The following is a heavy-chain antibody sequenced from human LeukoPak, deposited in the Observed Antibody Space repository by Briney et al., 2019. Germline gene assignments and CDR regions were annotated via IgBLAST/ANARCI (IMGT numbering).Heavy chain of an antibody. J-gene: IGHJ3*02. V-gene: IGHV4-39*02. Sequence: SESRSLTCTVSSGSLISLNHYWAWTRQPPGKGLEGFGTISYSQRTPYTPYLRHRVTISVHTSKHQFSLKVNSVTAADTAVYYCAREVEYYGSSGYRPHAFDIWGQGTLVTVSS. D-gene: IGHD3-22*01. CDR2: ISYSQRT. CDR1: SGSLISLNHY. CDR3: AREVEYYGSSGYRPHAFDI.